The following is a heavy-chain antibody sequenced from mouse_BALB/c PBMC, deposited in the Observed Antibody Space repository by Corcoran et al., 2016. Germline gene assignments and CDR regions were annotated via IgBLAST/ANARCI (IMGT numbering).Heavy chain of an antibody. J-gene: IGHJ4*01. CDR1: GYSFTGYY. V-gene: IGHV1-26*01. CDR3: ARRDDYDYYARDY. Sequence: EVQLQQSGPELVKPGASVKISCKASGYSFTGYYMHWVKPSHVKSLEWIGRINPYNGATSYNQNFKDKASLTVDKSSSTAYMELHSLTSEDSAVYYCARRDDYDYYARDYWGQGTSVTVSS. D-gene: IGHD2-4*01. CDR2: INPYNGAT.